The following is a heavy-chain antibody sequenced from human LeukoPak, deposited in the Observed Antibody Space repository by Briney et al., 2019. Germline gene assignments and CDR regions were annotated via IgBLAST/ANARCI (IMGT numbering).Heavy chain of an antibody. J-gene: IGHJ4*02. Sequence: AGRSLRLSCAASGFTFSSYWMHWVRQAPGKGLVWVSRINSDGSSTAYADSVKGRFTISRDNAKNTLYLQMNSLTDEDTAVYYCASPTGSYGSRIDYWGQGTLVTVSS. CDR1: GFTFSSYW. D-gene: IGHD1-26*01. CDR2: INSDGSST. V-gene: IGHV3-74*01. CDR3: ASPTGSYGSRIDY.